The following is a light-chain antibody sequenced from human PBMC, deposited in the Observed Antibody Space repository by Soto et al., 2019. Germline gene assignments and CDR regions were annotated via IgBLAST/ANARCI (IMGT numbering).Light chain of an antibody. CDR1: SSDVGDYNY. J-gene: IGLJ1*01. V-gene: IGLV2-14*01. CDR2: EVT. Sequence: QSALTQPASVSGCPGQSITSSCTGTSSDVGDYNYVSWYQQHPGKAPKLMIYEVTNRPSGVSTRFSGSKSGNTASLTISGLQAEDEADYYCTSYTSSTTLVFGTGTKVTVL. CDR3: TSYTSSTTLV.